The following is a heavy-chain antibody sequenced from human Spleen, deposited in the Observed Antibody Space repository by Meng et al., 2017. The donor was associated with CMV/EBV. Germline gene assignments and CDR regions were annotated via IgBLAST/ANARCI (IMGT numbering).Heavy chain of an antibody. CDR2: INHSGNT. V-gene: IGHV4-34*01. J-gene: IGHJ5*02. CDR1: GGCLSGCY. Sequence: LAAACYGGCLSGCYWRWIRPPPGKGLGWIREINHSGNTNYNPSLRSRVTISVDTSKNQFSLKLSSVTAADTAVYYCAREAKRNWFDPWGQGTLVTVSS. CDR3: AREAKRNWFDP.